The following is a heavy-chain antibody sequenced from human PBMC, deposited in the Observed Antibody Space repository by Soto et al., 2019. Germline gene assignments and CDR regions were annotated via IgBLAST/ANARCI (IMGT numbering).Heavy chain of an antibody. J-gene: IGHJ6*02. CDR1: GFTFSNAW. Sequence: GGSLRLSCAASGFTFSNAWMNWVRQAPGKGLEWVGRIKSKTDGGTTDYAAPVKGRFTISRDDSKNTLYLQMNSLKTEDTAVYYCTRSYYYGSGSYYTYGMDVWGQGTTVTVSS. CDR2: IKSKTDGGTT. CDR3: TRSYYYGSGSYYTYGMDV. D-gene: IGHD3-10*01. V-gene: IGHV3-15*07.